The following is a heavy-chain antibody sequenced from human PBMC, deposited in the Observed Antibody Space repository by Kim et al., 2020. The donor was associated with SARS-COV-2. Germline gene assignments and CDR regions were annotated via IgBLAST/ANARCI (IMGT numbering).Heavy chain of an antibody. CDR1: GFTFSDYG. CDR2: IGNDGTNK. V-gene: IGHV3-30*18. D-gene: IGHD2-21*01. J-gene: IGHJ2*01. CDR3: AKEFEVIAMSYWYFDL. Sequence: GGSLRLSCAASGFTFSDYGMHWVRQAPGKGLEWVAVIGNDGTNKYYADSVKGRFTMSRDNPKKTLYLQMNSLRVEDTAVYFCAKEFEVIAMSYWYFDLWGRGTLVTVSS.